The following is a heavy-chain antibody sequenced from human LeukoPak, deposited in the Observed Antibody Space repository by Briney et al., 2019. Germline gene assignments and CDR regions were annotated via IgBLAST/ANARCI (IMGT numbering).Heavy chain of an antibody. J-gene: IGHJ4*02. CDR3: AKATGYSSSWYLDY. Sequence: PGGSLRLSCAASGFTFSSYAMSWVRQAPGKGLEWVSAISGSGGSTYYADSVKGRFTISRDNSKNTLYLQMNSLRAEDTAVYYCAKATGYSSSWYLDYWGQGTQVTVSS. CDR2: ISGSGGST. V-gene: IGHV3-23*01. D-gene: IGHD6-13*01. CDR1: GFTFSSYA.